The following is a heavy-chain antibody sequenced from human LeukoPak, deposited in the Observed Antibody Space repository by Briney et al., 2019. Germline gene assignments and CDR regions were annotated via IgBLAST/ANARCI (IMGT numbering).Heavy chain of an antibody. D-gene: IGHD3-10*01. CDR3: ARRIWFGSFDY. V-gene: IGHV3-33*01. CDR2: IWYDGSNK. J-gene: IGHJ4*02. CDR1: GFSFSSYA. Sequence: GGSLRLSCAASGFSFSSYAMHWVRQAPGKGLEWVAVIWYDGSNKYYGDSVKGRFTISRDNSKNTLFLQMNSLRAEDTAVYYCARRIWFGSFDYWGQGTLVTVSS.